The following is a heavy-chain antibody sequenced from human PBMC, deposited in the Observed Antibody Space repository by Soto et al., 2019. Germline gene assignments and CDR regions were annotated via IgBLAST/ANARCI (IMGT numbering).Heavy chain of an antibody. Sequence: EVQLVESGGGLVQPGRSLRLSCVASGFTFEDFAIHWVRQAPGKGLEWVSGISWNSGSTGYADSVKGRFTISRDNAKNSLYRQRNSLRAEDTALYYCAKDMGVGYRRSGSYYNVRRPLREDYYYYGMDVWGQGTTVTVSS. J-gene: IGHJ6*02. CDR1: GFTFEDFA. CDR2: ISWNSGST. D-gene: IGHD3-10*01. V-gene: IGHV3-9*01. CDR3: AKDMGVGYRRSGSYYNVRRPLREDYYYYGMDV.